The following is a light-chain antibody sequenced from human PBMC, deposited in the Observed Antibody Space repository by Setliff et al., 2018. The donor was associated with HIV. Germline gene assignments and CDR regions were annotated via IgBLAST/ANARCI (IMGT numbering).Light chain of an antibody. CDR3: SSYTSTITPYEV. CDR1: SSDVGSYNL. V-gene: IGLV2-14*02. CDR2: EVS. Sequence: QSALTQPASVSGSPGQSITISCTGTSSDVGSYNLVTWYQQHPGKAPKLMIYEVSNRPSGVSNRFSGSKSGNTASLTISGLQADDEADYYCSSYTSTITPYEVFGNGTKGTV. J-gene: IGLJ1*01.